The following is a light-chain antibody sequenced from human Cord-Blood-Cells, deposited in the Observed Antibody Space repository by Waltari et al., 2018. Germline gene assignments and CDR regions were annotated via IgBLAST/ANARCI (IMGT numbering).Light chain of an antibody. V-gene: IGKV4-1*01. CDR2: CAS. CDR1: PSVLYSSNNKNY. Sequence: DIVMTQSPDSLAVSLGERATINCKSSPSVLYSSNNKNYLAWYQQKPGQPPKLLIYCASTRESGVPDRFSGSGSGTDFTLTISSLQAEDVAVYYCQQYYSTPPAFGQGTKVEIK. CDR3: QQYYSTPPA. J-gene: IGKJ1*01.